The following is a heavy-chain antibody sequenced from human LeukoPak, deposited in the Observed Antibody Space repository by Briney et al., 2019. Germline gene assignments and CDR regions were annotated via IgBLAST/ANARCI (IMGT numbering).Heavy chain of an antibody. CDR2: INHSGST. CDR3: ARGPLYYDYVWGSYRKRYDAFDI. CDR1: GGSFSGYY. V-gene: IGHV4-34*01. J-gene: IGHJ3*02. Sequence: PSETLSLTXAVYGGSFSGYYWSWIRQPPGKGLEWIGEINHSGSTNYNPSLKSRVTISVDTSKKQFSLKLSSVTAADTAVYYCARGPLYYDYVWGSYRKRYDAFDIWGQGTMVTVSS. D-gene: IGHD3-16*02.